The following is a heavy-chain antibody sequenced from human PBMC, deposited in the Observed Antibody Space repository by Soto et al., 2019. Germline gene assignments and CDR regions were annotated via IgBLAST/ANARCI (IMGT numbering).Heavy chain of an antibody. CDR3: TRHIDFWSGYQPWYYYYYGLDV. D-gene: IGHD3-3*01. Sequence: GGSLRLSCAASGFTFSGSAMHWVRQASGKGLEWVGRIRSKANSYATAYAASVKGRFTISRDDSKNTAYLQMNSLKTEDTAVYYCTRHIDFWSGYQPWYYYYYGLDVWGQGTTVTVSS. CDR2: IRSKANSYAT. CDR1: GFTFSGSA. J-gene: IGHJ6*02. V-gene: IGHV3-73*01.